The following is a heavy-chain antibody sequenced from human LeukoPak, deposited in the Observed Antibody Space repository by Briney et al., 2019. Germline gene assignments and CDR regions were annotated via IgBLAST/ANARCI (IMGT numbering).Heavy chain of an antibody. CDR2: ISAYNGNT. CDR3: ARDSFPSYDSSGYYYFDY. Sequence: ASVNVSCKASGHTCTSYGISGVRQAPGQGLEWMGWISAYNGNTKYAQKLQGRGTITTHTSTSTAYMELRSLRSDDTAVYYCARDSFPSYDSSGYYYFDYWGQGALVTVSS. J-gene: IGHJ4*02. D-gene: IGHD3-22*01. CDR1: GHTCTSYG. V-gene: IGHV1-18*01.